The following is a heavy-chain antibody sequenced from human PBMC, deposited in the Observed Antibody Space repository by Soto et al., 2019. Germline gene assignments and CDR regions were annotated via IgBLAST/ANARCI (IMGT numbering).Heavy chain of an antibody. Sequence: PGGSLRLSCAASGFTFNTYGFNWVRQAPGKGLEWVAVIWYDGNTKYYADSVKGRFTISRDNLKNTLYLQMNSLTAEDTAVYYCARPLVAPVAGPYYYGMDVWGQVTTVTVSS. D-gene: IGHD6-19*01. CDR2: IWYDGNTK. CDR1: GFTFNTYG. CDR3: ARPLVAPVAGPYYYGMDV. J-gene: IGHJ6*02. V-gene: IGHV3-33*01.